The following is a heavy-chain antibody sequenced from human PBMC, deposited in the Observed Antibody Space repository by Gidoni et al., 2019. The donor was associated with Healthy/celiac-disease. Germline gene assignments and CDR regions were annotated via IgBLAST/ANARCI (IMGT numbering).Heavy chain of an antibody. V-gene: IGHV3-30*18. CDR1: GCNFSNYG. CDR2: ISYDGSNK. D-gene: IGHD3-3*01. CDR3: AKGAIFGVVMDYYFDY. Sequence: QVQLMESGGGVVQPGRSLRLSCAASGCNFSNYGMHWVRQAPGKGLEWVAVISYDGSNKYYADSVKGRFTISRDNSKNTLYLQMNSLRAEDTAVYYCAKGAIFGVVMDYYFDYWGQGTLVTVSS. J-gene: IGHJ4*02.